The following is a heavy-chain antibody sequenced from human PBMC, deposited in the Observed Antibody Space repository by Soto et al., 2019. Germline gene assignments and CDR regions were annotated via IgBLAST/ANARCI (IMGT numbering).Heavy chain of an antibody. CDR3: VTRRGDY. CDR2: IKNAGSEK. Sequence: GGSLRLSCAAAGFTCSSYWMSWVRQAPGKGLEWVANIKNAGSEKYYVGSVSGRFAISRDNAEKSLYLQMNYLTVEDTAIYYCVTRRGDYWGQGTLVTAPQ. V-gene: IGHV3-7*01. J-gene: IGHJ4*02. D-gene: IGHD3-10*01. CDR1: GFTCSSYW.